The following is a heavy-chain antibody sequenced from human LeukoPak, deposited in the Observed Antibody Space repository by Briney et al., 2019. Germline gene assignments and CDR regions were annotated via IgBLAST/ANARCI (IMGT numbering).Heavy chain of an antibody. J-gene: IGHJ4*02. CDR1: GGSISSSY. V-gene: IGHV4-59*01. CDR2: VYYSGTT. CDR3: ARGGWAALDY. D-gene: IGHD2-15*01. Sequence: PSETLSLTCTVPGGSISSSYWSWIRQPPGMGLEWIGFVYYSGTTNYNPSLKSRVTMSVDTSNNRFSLKLSSVTAADTALYYCARGGWAALDYWGQGTLVTVSS.